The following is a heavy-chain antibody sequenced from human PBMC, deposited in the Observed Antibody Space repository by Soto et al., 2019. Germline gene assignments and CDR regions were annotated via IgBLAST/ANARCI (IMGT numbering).Heavy chain of an antibody. D-gene: IGHD2-21*02. J-gene: IGHJ4*02. CDR3: ARGIGVVVSAPSFDT. Sequence: SETLSLTCAVYGGSFSGYYWNWSRQPPGKGLEWIGEINHSGITNYNPSLKSRVTISIDTSKTQFSLEVSSVTAADTAVYYCARGIGVVVSAPSFDTWGQGTLVTVSS. CDR2: INHSGIT. CDR1: GGSFSGYY. V-gene: IGHV4-34*01.